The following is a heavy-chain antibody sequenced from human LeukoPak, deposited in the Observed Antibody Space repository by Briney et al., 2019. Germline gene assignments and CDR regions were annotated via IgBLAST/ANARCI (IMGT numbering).Heavy chain of an antibody. D-gene: IGHD3-3*01. J-gene: IGHJ4*02. V-gene: IGHV1-69*13. Sequence: SVKVSCKACGGTFSSYAISWVRQAPGQGLEWMGGIIPIFGTANYAQKFQGRVTITADESTSTAYMELSSLRSEDTAVHYCARGRFLGWLLYHPTLDYWGQGTLVTVSS. CDR1: GGTFSSYA. CDR3: ARGRFLGWLLYHPTLDY. CDR2: IIPIFGTA.